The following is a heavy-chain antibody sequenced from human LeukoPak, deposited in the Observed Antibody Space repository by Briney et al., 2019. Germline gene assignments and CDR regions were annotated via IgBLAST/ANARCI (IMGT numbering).Heavy chain of an antibody. J-gene: IGHJ4*02. CDR2: ISWNSGSI. CDR3: AKDRDYSSSGASVDY. V-gene: IGHV3-9*01. CDR1: GFIFDDYA. Sequence: PGRSLRLSCAASGFIFDDYAMHWVRQAPGKGLEWVSGISWNSGSIGYADSVKGRFTNSRDNAKNSLYLQMNSLRAEDTALYYCAKDRDYSSSGASVDYWGQGTLVTVSS. D-gene: IGHD6-6*01.